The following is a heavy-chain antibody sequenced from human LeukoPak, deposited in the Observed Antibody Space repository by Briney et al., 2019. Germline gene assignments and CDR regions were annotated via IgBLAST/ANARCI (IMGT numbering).Heavy chain of an antibody. J-gene: IGHJ5*02. CDR1: GYTFTGYY. Sequence: ASVKVSCKASGYTFTGYYMHWVRQAPGQGLEWLGWINPNSGGTNYAQKFQGRVTMTRDTPISTAYMELSRLRSDDTAVYYCARETDGITIFGVVIGGFDPWGQGTLVTVSS. CDR2: INPNSGGT. CDR3: ARETDGITIFGVVIGGFDP. V-gene: IGHV1-2*02. D-gene: IGHD3-3*01.